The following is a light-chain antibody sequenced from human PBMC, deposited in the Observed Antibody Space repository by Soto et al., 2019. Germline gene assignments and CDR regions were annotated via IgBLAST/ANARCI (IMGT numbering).Light chain of an antibody. Sequence: PGESATLSCRASQSVSSSYLAWYQQKPGRAPRLLIYGVSNRATGIPDRCSGSGSGTDFTLTISRLEPEDFAVFYCQQYDDSITFGQGTRLEIE. V-gene: IGKV3-20*01. CDR2: GVS. CDR1: QSVSSSY. J-gene: IGKJ5*01. CDR3: QQYDDSIT.